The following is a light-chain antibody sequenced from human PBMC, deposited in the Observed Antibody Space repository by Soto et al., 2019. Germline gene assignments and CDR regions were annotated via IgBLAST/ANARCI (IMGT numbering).Light chain of an antibody. CDR3: QHYRTS. CDR2: GAS. Sequence: EIVLTQSPGTLSLSPGERATLSCRASQSVSCSYLAWYQQKPGQAPRQLIYGASSRATGIPDRFSGSGSGTDFTLTITRLEPEDFAVYYCQHYRTSFGGGTRVEIK. V-gene: IGKV3-20*01. J-gene: IGKJ4*01. CDR1: QSVSCSY.